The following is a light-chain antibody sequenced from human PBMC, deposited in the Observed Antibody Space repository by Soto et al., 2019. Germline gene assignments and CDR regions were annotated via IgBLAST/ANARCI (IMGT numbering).Light chain of an antibody. J-gene: IGKJ1*01. CDR3: QQYGSSGT. V-gene: IGKV3-20*01. CDR1: QSVSNNY. CDR2: GAS. Sequence: EIVLTPSPGTLSLPPGERATLSCRASQSVSNNYLPWYQQKPGQAPSLLIYGASNRATGIPDRFSGSGSGINFALTIIRLEPEDFAVYYCQQYGSSGTFGQGTKVDIK.